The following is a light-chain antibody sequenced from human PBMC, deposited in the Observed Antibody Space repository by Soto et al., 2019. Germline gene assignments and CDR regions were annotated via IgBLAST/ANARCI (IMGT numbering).Light chain of an antibody. Sequence: EIVLTQSPGTLSLSPGERVTLSCRASQSISNNHLAWYQQKPGQAPRLFIYGASSRATGIPDRFSGSGSGTDFTLTISRLEPEDFAVYYCQQYGSSPITFGHGTKVDIK. V-gene: IGKV3-20*01. CDR2: GAS. CDR1: QSISNNH. J-gene: IGKJ1*01. CDR3: QQYGSSPIT.